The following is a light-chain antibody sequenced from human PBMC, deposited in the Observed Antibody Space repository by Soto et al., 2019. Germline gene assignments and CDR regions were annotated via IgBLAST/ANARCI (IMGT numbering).Light chain of an antibody. CDR1: SSNIGNNY. CDR3: ATWDSSLSAVV. J-gene: IGLJ2*01. CDR2: DNY. Sequence: QSVLTQPPSVSATPGQKVTISCSGSSSNIGNNYVSWYLQFPGAAPKLLIYDNYWRPSGFPDRFSAAKSGTSATLGITGLQTGDEADYYCATWDSSLSAVVVGGGTKLTVL. V-gene: IGLV1-51*01.